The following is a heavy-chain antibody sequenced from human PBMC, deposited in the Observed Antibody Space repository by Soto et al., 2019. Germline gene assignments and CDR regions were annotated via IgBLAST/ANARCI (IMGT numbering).Heavy chain of an antibody. Sequence: QVQLVQSGAEVKKPGASVKVSCKASGYTFTSYYMHWVRQAPGQGLEWMGIITPSGGSTCYAQQFQGRVTMTWDTSTSKVDMELRSLGSDDRAVYYCASSGHVATMVRGATNHFDDWGLGTLVTVSS. V-gene: IGHV1-46*01. D-gene: IGHD3-10*01. CDR3: ASSGHVATMVRGATNHFDD. CDR2: ITPSGGST. J-gene: IGHJ4*02. CDR1: GYTFTSYY.